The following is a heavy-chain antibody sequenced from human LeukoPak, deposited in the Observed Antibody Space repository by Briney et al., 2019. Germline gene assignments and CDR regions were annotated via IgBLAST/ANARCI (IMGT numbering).Heavy chain of an antibody. V-gene: IGHV4-34*01. CDR1: GGSFSGYY. Sequence: SETLSLTCAVYGGSFSGYYWSWIRQPPGKGLEWIGEINHSGSTNYNPSLKSRVTISVDTSKNQFSLKLSSVTAADTAVYYCARHRRHYDYVWGSSELFGLFDYWGQGTLVTVSS. J-gene: IGHJ4*02. CDR3: ARHRRHYDYVWGSSELFGLFDY. CDR2: INHSGST. D-gene: IGHD3-16*01.